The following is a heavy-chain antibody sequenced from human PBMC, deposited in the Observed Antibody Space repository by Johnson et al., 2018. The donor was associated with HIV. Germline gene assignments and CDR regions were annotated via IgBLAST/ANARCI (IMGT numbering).Heavy chain of an antibody. CDR3: ARGGSDAFDI. Sequence: VQLVESGGGVVQPGGSLRLSCAASGFTFSSYAMHWVRQAPGKGLEWVSGITWNSGKIDYVDSVKGRFTISRDNAKNSLYLQMKSLRAADTALYYCARGGSDAFDIWGQGTMVIVSS. CDR1: GFTFSSYA. J-gene: IGHJ3*02. CDR2: ITWNSGKI. D-gene: IGHD3-16*01. V-gene: IGHV3-9*01.